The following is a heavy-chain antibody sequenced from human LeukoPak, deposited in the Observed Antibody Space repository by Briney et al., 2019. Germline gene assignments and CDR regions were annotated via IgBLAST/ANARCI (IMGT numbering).Heavy chain of an antibody. V-gene: IGHV4-31*03. CDR3: ASLYGSGYFQH. J-gene: IGHJ1*01. D-gene: IGHD3-10*01. CDR1: SGSISSGGYY. Sequence: SQTLSLTCTVSSGSISSGGYYWSWVRQHPGKGLEWIAYIYYRGNTYYNPSLQSRVTISVDTSKNQFSLKLSSVTAADTAVYYCASLYGSGYFQHWGQGTLVTVSS. CDR2: IYYRGNT.